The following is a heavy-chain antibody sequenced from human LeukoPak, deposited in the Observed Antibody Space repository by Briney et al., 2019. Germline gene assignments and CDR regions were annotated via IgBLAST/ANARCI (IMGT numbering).Heavy chain of an antibody. CDR1: GFTFDDYA. CDR3: AKVANEGYFDY. J-gene: IGHJ4*02. Sequence: GGSLRLSCAASGFTFDDYAMHWVRQTPGKGLEWVSGISWNSGSIGYADSVKGRFTISRDNVKNSLYLQMNSLRAEDTALYYCAKVANEGYFDYWGQGTLVTVSS. D-gene: IGHD1-1*01. CDR2: ISWNSGSI. V-gene: IGHV3-9*01.